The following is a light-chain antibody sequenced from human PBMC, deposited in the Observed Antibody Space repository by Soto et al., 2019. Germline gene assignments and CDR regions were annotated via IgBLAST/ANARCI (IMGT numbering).Light chain of an antibody. Sequence: EIVLTQSPGTLSLSPGERATLSCRASQSVSSSYLAWYQQKPGQAPRLLIYGASSRATGIPDRFSGSGSGTDFTLTIISLEPEDLAVYYCQQYGSSSWTFGQGTKV. CDR3: QQYGSSSWT. V-gene: IGKV3-20*01. CDR2: GAS. J-gene: IGKJ1*01. CDR1: QSVSSSY.